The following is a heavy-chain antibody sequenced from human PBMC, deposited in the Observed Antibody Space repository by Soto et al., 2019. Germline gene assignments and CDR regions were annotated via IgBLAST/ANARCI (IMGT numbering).Heavy chain of an antibody. CDR1: GYTFTGHY. CDR3: AAVTGGVNLDY. J-gene: IGHJ4*02. D-gene: IGHD6-19*01. V-gene: IGHV1-2*02. CDR2: IKPSSGDT. Sequence: QVQLVQSGAEVKKPGASVKVSCKASGYTFTGHYMHWVRQAPGQGLEWMGWIKPSSGDTNYAQKLQGRVTMSRDTSISTAYMELSRLRSDDTAVYYCAAVTGGVNLDYWGQGTLVTVSS.